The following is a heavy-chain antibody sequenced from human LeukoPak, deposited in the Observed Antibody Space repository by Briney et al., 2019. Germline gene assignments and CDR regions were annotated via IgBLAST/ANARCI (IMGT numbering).Heavy chain of an antibody. CDR2: ISYSGST. D-gene: IGHD2-2*01. Sequence: TSETLSLTCTVSGASISSGGYYWSWIRQHPGKGLEWIGFISYSGSTYYNPSLKSRVTISVDTSRNQFSLKLSSVTAADTAVYYCARGPHCSSTSCYSAYFHHWGQGTLVTASS. V-gene: IGHV4-31*03. J-gene: IGHJ1*01. CDR3: ARGPHCSSTSCYSAYFHH. CDR1: GASISSGGYY.